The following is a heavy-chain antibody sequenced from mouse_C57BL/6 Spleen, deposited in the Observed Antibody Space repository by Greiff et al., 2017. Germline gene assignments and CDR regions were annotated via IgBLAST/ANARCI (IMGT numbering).Heavy chain of an antibody. D-gene: IGHD1-1*01. V-gene: IGHV7-1*01. J-gene: IGHJ1*03. CDR2: SRNKANDYTT. CDR1: GFTFSDFY. CDR3: ARDYYGSSGSFDV. Sequence: EVKVVESGGGLVQSGRSLRLSCATSGFTFSDFYMEWVRQAPGKGLEWIAASRNKANDYTTEYSASVKGRFIVSRDTSQSILYLQMNALRAEDTAIYYCARDYYGSSGSFDVWGTGTTVTVSS.